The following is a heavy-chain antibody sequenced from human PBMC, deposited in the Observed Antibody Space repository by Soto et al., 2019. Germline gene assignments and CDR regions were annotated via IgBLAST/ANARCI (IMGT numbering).Heavy chain of an antibody. CDR2: IYYSGST. J-gene: IGHJ4*02. CDR1: GGSISSYY. D-gene: IGHD4-17*01. V-gene: IGHV4-59*08. CDR3: ARWYGGHFDY. Sequence: QVQLQESGPGLVKPSETLSLACTVSGGSISSYYWSWIRQPPGKGLEWIGYIYYSGSTNYNPSLKSRVTISVDTSKNQFSLKLSSVAAADTAVYYCARWYGGHFDYWGQGTLVTVSS.